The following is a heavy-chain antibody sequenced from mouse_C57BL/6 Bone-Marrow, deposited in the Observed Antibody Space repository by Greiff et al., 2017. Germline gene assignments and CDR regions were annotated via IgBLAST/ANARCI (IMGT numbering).Heavy chain of an antibody. D-gene: IGHD4-1*01. V-gene: IGHV5-6*01. J-gene: IGHJ2*01. CDR2: ISSGGSYT. CDR3: ARHNWEYFDY. Sequence: EVKLQESGGDLVKPGGSLKLSCAASGFTFSSYGMSWVRQTPDKRLEWVATISSGGSYTYYPDSVKGRFTISRDNAKNTLYLQMSSLKSEDTAMYYCARHNWEYFDYWGQGTTLTVSS. CDR1: GFTFSSYG.